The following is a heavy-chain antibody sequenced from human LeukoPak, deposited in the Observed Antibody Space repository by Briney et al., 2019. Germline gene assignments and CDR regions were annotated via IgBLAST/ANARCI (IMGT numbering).Heavy chain of an antibody. V-gene: IGHV4-39*01. J-gene: IGHJ4*02. Sequence: SETLSLTCTVSGASFSSSTYYWGWIRQPPGTGLEWIVSIYYSGSTYYNPSLKSRVTMSVDTSKNQFSLKLSSVTAADTAVYYCARHAGGIAAAGTRPFDYWGQGTLVTVSS. D-gene: IGHD6-13*01. CDR1: GASFSSSTYY. CDR2: IYYSGST. CDR3: ARHAGGIAAAGTRPFDY.